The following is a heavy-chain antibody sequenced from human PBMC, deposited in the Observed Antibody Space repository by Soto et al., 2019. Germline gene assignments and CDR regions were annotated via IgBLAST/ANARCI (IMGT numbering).Heavy chain of an antibody. V-gene: IGHV3-30*18. CDR2: ISYDGSNK. Sequence: GGSLRLSCAASGFTFSSYGMHWVRQAPGKGLEWVAVISYDGSNKYYADSVKGRFTISRDNSKNTLYLQMNSLRAEDTAVYYCAKDEQALRGDILTGYYNWGQGTLVTVSS. CDR3: AKDEQALRGDILTGYYN. D-gene: IGHD3-9*01. CDR1: GFTFSSYG. J-gene: IGHJ4*02.